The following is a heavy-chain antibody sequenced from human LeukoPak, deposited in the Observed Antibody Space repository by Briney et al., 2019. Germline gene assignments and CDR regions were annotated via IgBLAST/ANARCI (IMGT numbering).Heavy chain of an antibody. V-gene: IGHV3-33*01. Sequence: GGSLRLSCAASGFTFSSYGMHWVHQAPGKGLEWVAVIWYDGSNKYYADSVKGRFTISRDNSKNTLYLQMNSLRAEDTAVYYCARLGPHCSSTSCYTSVDYWGQGTLVTVSS. CDR3: ARLGPHCSSTSCYTSVDY. CDR2: IWYDGSNK. J-gene: IGHJ4*02. CDR1: GFTFSSYG. D-gene: IGHD2-2*02.